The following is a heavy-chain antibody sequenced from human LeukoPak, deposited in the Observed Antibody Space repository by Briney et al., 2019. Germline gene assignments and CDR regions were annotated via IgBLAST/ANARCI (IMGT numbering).Heavy chain of an antibody. CDR2: NHPSADST. CDR3: TRAHYASSNIKVPLDV. D-gene: IGHD3-22*01. V-gene: IGHV1-46*01. CDR1: GYTFTNCY. J-gene: IGHJ6*04. Sequence: GPTEKLSCKASGYTFTNCYMHWVRQAPGQGLEWMGENHPSADSTTYAQQYQGRVTMTRDTATSTVYMELSSLRSEDTAVYYCTRAHYASSNIKVPLDVWGKGTTVTVSS.